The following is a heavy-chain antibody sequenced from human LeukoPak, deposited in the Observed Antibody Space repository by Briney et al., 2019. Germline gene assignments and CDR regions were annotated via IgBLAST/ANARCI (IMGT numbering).Heavy chain of an antibody. J-gene: IGHJ6*02. CDR1: GFTFSNAW. CDR2: IKSKTDGGTT. D-gene: IGHD2-2*01. CDR3: TTGGVVVPAARTYYYYSMDV. V-gene: IGHV3-15*01. Sequence: PGGSLRLSCAASGFTFSNAWMSWVRQAPGKGLEWVGRIKSKTDGGTTDYAAPVKGRFTISRDDSKNTLYLQMNSLKTEDTAVYYCTTGGVVVPAARTYYYYSMDVWGQGATVTVSS.